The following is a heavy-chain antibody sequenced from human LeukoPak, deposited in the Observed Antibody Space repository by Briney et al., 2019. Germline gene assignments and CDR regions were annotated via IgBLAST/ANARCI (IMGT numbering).Heavy chain of an antibody. CDR1: GFTFSSYS. CDR2: ISSSSSYI. V-gene: IGHV3-21*01. Sequence: GGSLRLSCAASGFTFSSYSMNWVRQAPGKGLEWVSSISSSSSYIYYADSVKGRFTISRDNAKNSLYLQMNSLRAEDTAVYYCAREQSPHDPGTTGDRAFDIWGQGTMVTVSS. CDR3: AREQSPHDPGTTGDRAFDI. J-gene: IGHJ3*02. D-gene: IGHD1-1*01.